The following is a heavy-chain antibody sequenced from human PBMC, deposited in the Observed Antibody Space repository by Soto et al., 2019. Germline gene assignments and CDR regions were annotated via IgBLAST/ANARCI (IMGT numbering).Heavy chain of an antibody. D-gene: IGHD1-1*01. V-gene: IGHV5-10-1*03. CDR2: IDPSDSYT. CDR3: VRHGNGTPFYFDF. J-gene: IGHJ4*02. Sequence: EVQLVQSGAEVKKPGESLRLSCQGSGYRFINYWISWVRQMPGKGLEWVGRIDPSDSYTVYSPSFQGHVTISIDTAINTAFLEWRSLQASDTSMYYCVRHGNGTPFYFDFRGRGTLVPVSS. CDR1: GYRFINYW.